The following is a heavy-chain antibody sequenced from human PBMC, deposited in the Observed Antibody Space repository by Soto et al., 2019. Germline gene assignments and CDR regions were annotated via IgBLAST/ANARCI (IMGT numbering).Heavy chain of an antibody. J-gene: IGHJ5*02. V-gene: IGHV4-59*08. CDR2: IYYSGST. CDR1: GSCISSYY. CDR3: ARLYSGYDWTDNWFDP. Sequence: SETLSLTCTVSGSCISSYYWSWIRQPPGKGLEWIGYIYYSGSTNYNPSLKSRVTISVDTSKNQLSLKLSSVTAADTAVYYCARLYSGYDWTDNWFDPWGQGTLVTVSS. D-gene: IGHD5-12*01.